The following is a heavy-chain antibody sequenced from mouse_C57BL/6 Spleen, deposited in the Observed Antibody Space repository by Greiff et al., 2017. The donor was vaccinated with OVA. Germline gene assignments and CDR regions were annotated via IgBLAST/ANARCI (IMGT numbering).Heavy chain of an antibody. J-gene: IGHJ3*01. Sequence: EVKVEESGPGLVKPSQSLSLTCSVTGYSITSGYYWNWIRQFPGNKLEWMGYISYDGSNNYNPSLKNRISITRDTSKNQFFLKLNSVTTEDTATYYCARAEDGSSRWFAYWGQGTLVTVSA. CDR1: GYSITSGYY. V-gene: IGHV3-6*01. CDR2: ISYDGSN. D-gene: IGHD1-1*01. CDR3: ARAEDGSSRWFAY.